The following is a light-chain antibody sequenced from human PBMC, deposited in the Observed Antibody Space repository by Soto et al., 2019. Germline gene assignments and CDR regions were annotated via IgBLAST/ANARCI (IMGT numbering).Light chain of an antibody. CDR3: SSYTSSSTVL. CDR2: EVT. V-gene: IGLV2-14*01. J-gene: IGLJ2*01. CDR1: SSDVGGYNY. Sequence: QAVVTQPASVSGSPGQSITITCTGTSSDVGGYNYVSWYQQHPGKAPQLLISEVTNRPSGVSNRFSGSKSGNTASLTISGLQAEDEADYYCSSYTSSSTVLFGGGTKLTVL.